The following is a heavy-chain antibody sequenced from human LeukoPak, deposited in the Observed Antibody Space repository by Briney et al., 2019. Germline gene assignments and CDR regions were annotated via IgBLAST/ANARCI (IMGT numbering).Heavy chain of an antibody. V-gene: IGHV3-13*01. CDR1: GFTFSHYD. Sequence: GGSLRLSCAASGFTFSHYDFHWVRQPTGKGLEWVSAIGTSGGRYYAGFVEGRFTISRDDADNSFHLQMHSLTAGDTAIYYCARGGKAYIAEKSFDTWGQGTLVTVSS. D-gene: IGHD3-16*01. CDR3: ARGGKAYIAEKSFDT. CDR2: IGTSGGR. J-gene: IGHJ5*02.